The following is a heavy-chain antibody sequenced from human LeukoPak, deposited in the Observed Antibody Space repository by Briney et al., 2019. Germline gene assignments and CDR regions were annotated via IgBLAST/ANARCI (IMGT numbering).Heavy chain of an antibody. CDR2: IYYSGST. CDR3: ASIQSYYFGLDV. D-gene: IGHD4-11*01. CDR1: GGSISSGDYY. J-gene: IGHJ6*02. V-gene: IGHV4-30-4*01. Sequence: SETLSLTCTVSGGSISSGDYYWSWIRQPPGKGLEWIGYIYYSGSTYYNPSLKSRVTISVDTSKNQFSLKLSSVTAADTAVYYCASIQSYYFGLDVWGQGTTVTVSS.